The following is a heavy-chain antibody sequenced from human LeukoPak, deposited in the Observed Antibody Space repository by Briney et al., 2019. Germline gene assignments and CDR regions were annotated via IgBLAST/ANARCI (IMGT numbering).Heavy chain of an antibody. Sequence: SETLSLTCTVSGGSISSYYWSWIRQPPGKGLEWIGYIYYSGSTNYNPSLKSRVTISVDTSKNQFSLKLSSVTAADTAVYYCARVIRSGYYSDYYYGVDVWGQGTTVTVSS. D-gene: IGHD3-22*01. CDR3: ARVIRSGYYSDYYYGVDV. CDR1: GGSISSYY. CDR2: IYYSGST. J-gene: IGHJ6*02. V-gene: IGHV4-59*12.